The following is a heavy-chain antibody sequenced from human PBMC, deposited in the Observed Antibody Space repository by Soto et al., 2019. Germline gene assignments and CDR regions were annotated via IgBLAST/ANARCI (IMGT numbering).Heavy chain of an antibody. CDR3: AADPNRDDAFDI. CDR2: IVVGSGNT. J-gene: IGHJ3*02. V-gene: IGHV1-58*02. Sequence: SVKVSCKASGFTFTSSAMQWVRQARGQRLEWIGWIVVGSGNTNYAQKFQERVTITRDMSTSTAYMELSSLRSEDTAVYYCAADPNRDDAFDIWGQGTMVTVSS. CDR1: GFTFTSSA.